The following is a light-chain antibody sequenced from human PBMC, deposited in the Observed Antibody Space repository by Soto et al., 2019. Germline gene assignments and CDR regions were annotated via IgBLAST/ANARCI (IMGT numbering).Light chain of an antibody. Sequence: DIHMTQSPSSLFASVGHIITITCQATQDINVYLNWYQQKTGKAPNLLIYDASNLEIGVPSRFSGSGSGTHFTFTISSLQTEDIGTYYCQQYDILTITFGRGTRLEIK. CDR2: DAS. CDR1: QDINVY. J-gene: IGKJ5*01. CDR3: QQYDILTIT. V-gene: IGKV1-33*01.